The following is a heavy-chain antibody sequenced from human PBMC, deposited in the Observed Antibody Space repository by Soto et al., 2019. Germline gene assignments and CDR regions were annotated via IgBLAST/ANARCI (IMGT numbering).Heavy chain of an antibody. J-gene: IGHJ4*02. Sequence: GGSLRLSCAASGFTFSSYSMNWVRQAPGKGLEWVSSISSSSSYIYYADSVKGRFTISRDNAKNSLYLQMNSLRAEDTAVYYCARDGGRHCSSTRYYAIYWGQGTLVTVSS. CDR1: GFTFSSYS. CDR3: ARDGGRHCSSTRYYAIY. D-gene: IGHD2-2*01. V-gene: IGHV3-21*01. CDR2: ISSSSSYI.